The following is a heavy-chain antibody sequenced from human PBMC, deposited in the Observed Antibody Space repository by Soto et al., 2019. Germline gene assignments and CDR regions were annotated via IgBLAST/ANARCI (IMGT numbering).Heavy chain of an antibody. V-gene: IGHV3-48*01. D-gene: IGHD6-13*01. Sequence: PGGSLRLSCAASGFTFSSYSMNWVRQAPGEGLEWVSCISSSSSTIYYADSVKGRFTISRDNAKNSLYLQMNSLRAEDTAVYYCARHPERIAQIGWFDPWGQGTLVTVSS. J-gene: IGHJ5*02. CDR3: ARHPERIAQIGWFDP. CDR1: GFTFSSYS. CDR2: ISSSSSTI.